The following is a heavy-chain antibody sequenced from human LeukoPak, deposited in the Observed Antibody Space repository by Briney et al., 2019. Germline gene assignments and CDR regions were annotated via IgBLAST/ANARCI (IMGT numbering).Heavy chain of an antibody. D-gene: IGHD2-21*01. V-gene: IGHV4-38-2*01. CDR1: GYSISSGYY. CDR3: ARGFVVVIATPLYYYMDV. CDR2: IYHSGNT. J-gene: IGHJ6*03. Sequence: SETLSLTCAVSGYSISSGYYWGWIRQPPGKGLEWIGSIYHSGNTYYNPSLKSRVTILVDTSKNQFSLKLSSVSAADTAVYYCARGFVVVIATPLYYYMDVWGKGTTVTVSS.